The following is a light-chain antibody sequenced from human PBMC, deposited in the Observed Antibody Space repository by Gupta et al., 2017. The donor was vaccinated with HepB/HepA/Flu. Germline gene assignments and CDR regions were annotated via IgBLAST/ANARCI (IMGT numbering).Light chain of an antibody. CDR2: DVS. CDR1: SSDVGGYNY. Sequence: QSALTQHASVSGSPGPSITISCTGTSSDVGGYNYVSWYQHHPGKGHKLMIYDVSNRPAGVANRFSGSKSGNTASLTISGLQAEDEADYYCNSYTSSSTLIFGGGTKLTVL. J-gene: IGLJ2*01. V-gene: IGLV2-14*03. CDR3: NSYTSSSTLI.